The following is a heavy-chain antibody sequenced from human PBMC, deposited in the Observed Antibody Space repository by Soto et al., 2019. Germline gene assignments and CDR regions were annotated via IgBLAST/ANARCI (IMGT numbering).Heavy chain of an antibody. CDR2: ISAYNNNT. Sequence: SVKVSFKASCYTFITYGINWVRQAPGQGLEWMGWISAYNNNTRYAQKVQGRVTMTTDTSTNTAYMELRSLRSDDTAVYYCARITDNWNSENYFDPWGQGTLVTVSS. CDR3: ARITDNWNSENYFDP. CDR1: CYTFITYG. D-gene: IGHD1-7*01. V-gene: IGHV1-18*01. J-gene: IGHJ5*02.